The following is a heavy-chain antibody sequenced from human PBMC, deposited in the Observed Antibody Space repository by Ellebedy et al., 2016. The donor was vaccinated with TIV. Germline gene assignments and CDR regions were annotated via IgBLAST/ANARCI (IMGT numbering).Heavy chain of an antibody. CDR3: ARRAGTPDGYNLVAFDI. V-gene: IGHV5-10-1*01. J-gene: IGHJ3*02. CDR2: IDPSDSYT. D-gene: IGHD5-24*01. Sequence: GESLKISXKGSGYSFTSYWISWVRQMPGKGLEWMGRIDPSDSYTNYSPSFQGHVTISADKSISTAYLQWSSLKASDTAMYYCARRAGTPDGYNLVAFDIWGQGTMVTVSS. CDR1: GYSFTSYW.